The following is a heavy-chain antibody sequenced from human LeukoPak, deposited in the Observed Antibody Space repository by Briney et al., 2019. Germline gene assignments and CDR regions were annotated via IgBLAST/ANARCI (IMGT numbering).Heavy chain of an antibody. D-gene: IGHD6-6*01. CDR1: GFTFSCYA. CDR3: AKGGTSSC. Sequence: PGGSLRLSCAASGFTFSCYAMSWVCQAPGNGQEWVSAISGSGGSTAYSDSSTGRFTIFRDKCQKTLCLQMHSLLTEDTAASYCAKGGTSSCWGQGTLVTVSS. CDR2: ISGSGGST. V-gene: IGHV3-23*01. J-gene: IGHJ4*02.